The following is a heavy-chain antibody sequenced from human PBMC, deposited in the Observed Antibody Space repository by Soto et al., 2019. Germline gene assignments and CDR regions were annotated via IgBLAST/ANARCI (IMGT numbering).Heavy chain of an antibody. D-gene: IGHD3-16*01. J-gene: IGHJ3*02. CDR2: ISYDGSNK. CDR1: GFTFSSYG. V-gene: IGHV3-30*03. CDR3: AGEGGSDAFDI. Sequence: GGSLRLSCAASGFTFSSYGMHWVRQAPGKGLEWVAVISYDGSNKYYADSVKGRFTISRDNSKSTLYLQMNSLRAEDTAVYYCAGEGGSDAFDIWGQGTMVTVSS.